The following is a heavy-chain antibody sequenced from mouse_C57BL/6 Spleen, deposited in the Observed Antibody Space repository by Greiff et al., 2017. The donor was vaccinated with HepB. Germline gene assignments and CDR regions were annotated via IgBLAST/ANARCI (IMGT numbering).Heavy chain of an antibody. CDR1: GYTFTSYW. Sequence: QVQLQQPGAELVRPGTSVKLSCKASGYTFTSYWMHWVKQRPGQGLEWIGVIDPSDSYTNYNQKFKGKATLTVDTSSSTAYMQLSSLTSEDSAVYYCESLTTVVEKFFAYWGQGTLVTVSA. CDR2: IDPSDSYT. J-gene: IGHJ3*01. V-gene: IGHV1-59*01. D-gene: IGHD1-1*01. CDR3: ESLTTVVEKFFAY.